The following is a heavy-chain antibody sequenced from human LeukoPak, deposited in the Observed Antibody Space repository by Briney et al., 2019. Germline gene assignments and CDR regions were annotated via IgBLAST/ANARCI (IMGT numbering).Heavy chain of an antibody. CDR2: IYYSGST. CDR1: GGSISSYY. V-gene: IGHV4-59*01. D-gene: IGHD6-19*01. Sequence: SETLSLTCTVSGGSISSYYWSWIRQPPGKGLEWIGYIYYSGSTNYNPSLKSRVTISVDTSKNQFSLKLSSVTAADTAVYYCARETTLTGYSSGLGFNYWGQGTLVTVSS. J-gene: IGHJ4*02. CDR3: ARETTLTGYSSGLGFNY.